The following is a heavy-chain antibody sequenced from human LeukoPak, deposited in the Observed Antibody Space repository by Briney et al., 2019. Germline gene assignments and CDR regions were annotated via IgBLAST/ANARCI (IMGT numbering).Heavy chain of an antibody. CDR3: ASRYCGGDCYSSYYFAMDV. J-gene: IGHJ6*02. CDR1: GYTFTGYY. Sequence: GASVKVSCKASGYTFTGYYMHWVRQAPGQGLEWLGRINPNSGGTNSAQKFQGRVTMTRDTSIITAYMELTSLTSDDTAVYYCASRYCGGDCYSSYYFAMDVWGQGTTVTVSS. D-gene: IGHD2-21*02. CDR2: INPNSGGT. V-gene: IGHV1-2*02.